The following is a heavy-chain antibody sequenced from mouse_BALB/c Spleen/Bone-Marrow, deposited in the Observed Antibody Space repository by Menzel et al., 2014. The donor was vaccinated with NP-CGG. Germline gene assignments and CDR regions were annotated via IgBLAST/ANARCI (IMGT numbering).Heavy chain of an antibody. J-gene: IGHJ3*01. CDR3: ARDGDYRYAWFSY. CDR2: ISDGGGHA. V-gene: IGHV5-4*02. Sequence: EVKVEESGGRLVKPGGSLKLSCAASGFSFSDHYMYWVRQTPEKRLEWVATISDGGGHAYYSDSVKGRFTISRDNAKNNLSLQMSSLKSEDTAMYHCARDGDYRYAWFSYWGQRTPVAVST. D-gene: IGHD2-14*01. CDR1: GFSFSDHY.